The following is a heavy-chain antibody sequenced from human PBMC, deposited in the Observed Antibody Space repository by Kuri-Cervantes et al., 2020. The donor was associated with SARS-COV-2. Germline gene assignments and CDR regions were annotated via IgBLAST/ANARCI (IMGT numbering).Heavy chain of an antibody. Sequence: SETLSLTCTVSGGSISSYYWSWIRQPPGKGPEWIGYIYYSGSTNYNPSLKSRVTISVDTSKNQFSLKLSSVTAADTAVYYCARDDHYYDSSGLTLWGQGTLVTVSS. V-gene: IGHV4-59*12. CDR2: IYYSGST. CDR1: GGSISSYY. J-gene: IGHJ4*02. CDR3: ARDDHYYDSSGLTL. D-gene: IGHD3-22*01.